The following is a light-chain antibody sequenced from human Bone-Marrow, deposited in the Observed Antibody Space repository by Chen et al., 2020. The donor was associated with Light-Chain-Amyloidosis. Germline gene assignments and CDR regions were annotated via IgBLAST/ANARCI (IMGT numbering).Light chain of an antibody. V-gene: IGLV3-21*02. CDR1: NIGSTS. CDR3: QVWDRSSDRPV. Sequence: SYVLTQPSSVSVAPGQTATIAWGGNNIGSTSVHWYQQTASQAPLLVVYDYSDRPSGIPERLAGSNAGNAATLTISRVGAGDEADYYSQVWDRSSDRPVFGGGTKLSVL. J-gene: IGLJ3*02. CDR2: DYS.